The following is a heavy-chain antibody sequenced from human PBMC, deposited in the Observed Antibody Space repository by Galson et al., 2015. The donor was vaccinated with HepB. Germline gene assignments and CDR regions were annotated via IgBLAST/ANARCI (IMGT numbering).Heavy chain of an antibody. CDR1: GFTFSSYA. CDR3: ARGLRITGLLDFDY. J-gene: IGHJ4*02. V-gene: IGHV3-30-3*01. CDR2: ISYDGSNK. D-gene: IGHD1-20*01. Sequence: SLRLSCAASGFTFSSYAMHWVRQAPGKGLEWVAVISYDGSNKYYADSVKGRFTISRDNSKNTLYLQMNSLRAEDTAVYYCARGLRITGLLDFDYWGQGTLVTVSS.